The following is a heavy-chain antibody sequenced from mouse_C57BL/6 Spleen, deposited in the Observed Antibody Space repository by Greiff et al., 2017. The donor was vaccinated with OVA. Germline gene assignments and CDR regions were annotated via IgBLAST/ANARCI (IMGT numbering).Heavy chain of an antibody. J-gene: IGHJ4*01. CDR2: IYPGDGDT. CDR3: ARSGSSPYYYVMDY. Sequence: QVQLQQSGAELVKPGASVKISCKASGYAFSSYWMNWVKQRPGKGLEWIGQIYPGDGDTNYNGKFKGKATLTADKSSSTAYMQLSSLTSEDSAVYFCARSGSSPYYYVMDYWGQGTSVTVSS. CDR1: GYAFSSYW. V-gene: IGHV1-80*01. D-gene: IGHD1-1*01.